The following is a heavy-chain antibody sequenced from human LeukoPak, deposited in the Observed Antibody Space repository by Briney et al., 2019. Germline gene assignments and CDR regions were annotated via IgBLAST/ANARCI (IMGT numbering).Heavy chain of an antibody. CDR1: GFMFNRYW. V-gene: IGHV3-7*01. D-gene: IGHD2/OR15-2a*01. Sequence: GGSLRLSCAASGFMFNRYWMNWVRQTPGKGLEWVAYTNQDGSEKYYADSVKGRFTISRDNANNSLYLQMNSLRAEDTAVYYCSREIALSLWGQGTLVTVSS. CDR3: SREIALSL. CDR2: TNQDGSEK. J-gene: IGHJ4*02.